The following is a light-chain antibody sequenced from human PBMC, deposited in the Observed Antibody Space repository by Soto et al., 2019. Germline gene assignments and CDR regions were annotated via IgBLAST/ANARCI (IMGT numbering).Light chain of an antibody. V-gene: IGKV3-11*01. CDR3: QQRSNWPPT. CDR1: QSVSSQ. Sequence: ENVLTQSPTTLFLSPGERATLSCRASQSVSSQLAWYQQKPGQAPRLLIYDASNRATGIPGRFSGSGSGTGFTLTISSLEPADFAVYYCQQRSNWPPTFGQGTKVDIK. J-gene: IGKJ1*01. CDR2: DAS.